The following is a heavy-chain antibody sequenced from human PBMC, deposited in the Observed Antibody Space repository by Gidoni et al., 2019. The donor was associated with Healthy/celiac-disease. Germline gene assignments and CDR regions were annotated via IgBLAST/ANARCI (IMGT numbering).Heavy chain of an antibody. D-gene: IGHD2-8*02. CDR3: ARDTGGARLDI. CDR2: IYTSGST. CDR1: GGSISSGSYY. V-gene: IGHV4-61*02. J-gene: IGHJ3*02. Sequence: QVQLQESGPGLVKPSQTLSLTCTVSGGSISSGSYYWSWIRQPAGKGLEWIGRIYTSGSTNYNPSLKSRVTISVDTSKNQFSLKLSSVTAADTAVYYCARDTGGARLDIWGQGTMVTVSS.